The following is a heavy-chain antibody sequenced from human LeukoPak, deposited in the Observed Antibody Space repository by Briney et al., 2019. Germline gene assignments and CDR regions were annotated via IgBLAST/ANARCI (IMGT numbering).Heavy chain of an antibody. Sequence: GGSLRLSCAASGFTFSDYYMSWIRQAPGKGLEWVSYISSSGSTIYYADSVKGRFTIFRDNAKNSLYLQMNSLRAEDTAVYYCARVWGYCSGGTCYSIPFDYWGQGTLVTVSS. J-gene: IGHJ4*02. D-gene: IGHD2-15*01. CDR3: ARVWGYCSGGTCYSIPFDY. V-gene: IGHV3-11*04. CDR2: ISSSGSTI. CDR1: GFTFSDYY.